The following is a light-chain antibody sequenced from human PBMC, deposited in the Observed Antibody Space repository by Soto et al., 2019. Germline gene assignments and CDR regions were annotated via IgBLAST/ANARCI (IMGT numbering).Light chain of an antibody. CDR3: QQANSFPLT. J-gene: IGKJ5*01. Sequence: DIQMTQSPSILSASVGDRVTITCRASQSISSYLNWYQQKPGKAPKLLIYAASSLQSGVPSRFSGSGSGTDFTLTISSLQPEDFATYYCQQANSFPLTFGKGTRLGIK. V-gene: IGKV1-39*01. CDR2: AAS. CDR1: QSISSY.